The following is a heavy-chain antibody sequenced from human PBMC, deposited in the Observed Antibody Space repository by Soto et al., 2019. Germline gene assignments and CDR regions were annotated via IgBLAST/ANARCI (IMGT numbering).Heavy chain of an antibody. D-gene: IGHD2-15*01. CDR2: ISYDGSNK. Sequence: GGSLRLSCAASGFTFSSYGMHWVRQAPGKGLEWVAVISYDGSNKYYADSVKGRFTISRDNSKNTLYLQMNSLRAEDTAVYYCAKDKTRWYHGGGMDVWGQGTTVTVSS. J-gene: IGHJ6*02. V-gene: IGHV3-30*18. CDR3: AKDKTRWYHGGGMDV. CDR1: GFTFSSYG.